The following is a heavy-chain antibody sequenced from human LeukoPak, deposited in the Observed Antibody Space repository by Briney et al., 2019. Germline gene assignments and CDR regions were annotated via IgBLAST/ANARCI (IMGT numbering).Heavy chain of an antibody. D-gene: IGHD3-22*01. J-gene: IGHJ4*02. Sequence: PGGSLRLSCAASGFTFSSYWMHWVRQAPGKGLVWVSRIHSDGRTTDYADSVKGRFTISRDNAKNTVNLQMNSLRAEDTAIYYCAKQAYDSPRTDFDYWGQGTLVTVSS. V-gene: IGHV3-74*01. CDR1: GFTFSSYW. CDR3: AKQAYDSPRTDFDY. CDR2: IHSDGRTT.